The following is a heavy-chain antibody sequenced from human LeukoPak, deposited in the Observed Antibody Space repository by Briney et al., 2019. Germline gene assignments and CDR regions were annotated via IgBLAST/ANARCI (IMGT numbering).Heavy chain of an antibody. D-gene: IGHD2-2*01. Sequence: GGSLRLSCAASGFTFSSYSMSWVRQAPGKGLEWVSYISSSSSTIYYADSVKGRFTISRDNAKNSLYLQMNSLRAEDTAVYYCARSADHDYWGQGTLVTVSS. CDR2: ISSSSSTI. CDR3: ARSADHDY. CDR1: GFTFSSYS. V-gene: IGHV3-48*01. J-gene: IGHJ4*02.